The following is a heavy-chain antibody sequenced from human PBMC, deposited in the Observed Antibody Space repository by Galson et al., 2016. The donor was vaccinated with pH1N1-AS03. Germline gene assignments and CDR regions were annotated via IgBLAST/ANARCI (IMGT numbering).Heavy chain of an antibody. CDR3: ARSFLGETDD. Sequence: SVKVSCKASGYTCTTYDINWVRQAAGQGLEWMGWMTPNNGNTGYAQRFQGRVTMTRNTSISTAYMELSGLQSEDTAVYYCARSFLGETDDWGQGTLVIVSS. CDR2: MTPNNGNT. J-gene: IGHJ4*02. V-gene: IGHV1-8*01. D-gene: IGHD3-16*01. CDR1: GYTCTTYD.